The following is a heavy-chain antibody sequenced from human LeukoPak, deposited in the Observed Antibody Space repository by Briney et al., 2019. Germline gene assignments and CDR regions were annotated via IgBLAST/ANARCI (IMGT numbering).Heavy chain of an antibody. D-gene: IGHD6-19*01. Sequence: ASVKVSCKASGYALTTYGISWVRQAPGQGLEWMGWISPYNGNTNYAHKLQGRVTMTTDTSTNTAYMELRSLRSDDTAVYYCARESSGFTFDPWGQGTLVTVSS. CDR3: ARESSGFTFDP. V-gene: IGHV1-18*01. CDR2: ISPYNGNT. J-gene: IGHJ5*02. CDR1: GYALTTYG.